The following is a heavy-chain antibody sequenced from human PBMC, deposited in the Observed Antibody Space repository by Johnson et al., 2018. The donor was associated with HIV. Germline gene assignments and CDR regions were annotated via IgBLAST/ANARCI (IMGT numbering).Heavy chain of an antibody. Sequence: QVQLVESGGGVVQPGRSLRLSCAASGFTFSSYGMHWVRQAPGKGLEWVAVIWYDGSNKYYADSVKGRFTISRDNSKNTLYLQMNSLRAEDTAVYYCAKGLAAFFAFDISWGQGTKVTVSS. CDR2: IWYDGSNK. V-gene: IGHV3-33*06. D-gene: IGHD3-3*01. CDR1: GFTFSSYG. CDR3: AKGLAAFFAFDI. J-gene: IGHJ3*02.